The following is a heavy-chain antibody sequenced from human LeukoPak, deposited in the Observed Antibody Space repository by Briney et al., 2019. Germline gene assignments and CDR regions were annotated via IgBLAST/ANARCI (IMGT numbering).Heavy chain of an antibody. J-gene: IGHJ4*02. Sequence: GESLRISCKGSGYSFSSHWIGWVRQMPGKGLEWMGIIYPGDSDTRYSPSFQGQVTISADKSISIASLQWSSLKASDTAIYYCARQRCSGGTCYSNAPFDYWGQGTLVTVSS. V-gene: IGHV5-51*01. CDR3: ARQRCSGGTCYSNAPFDY. CDR1: GYSFSSHW. D-gene: IGHD2-15*01. CDR2: IYPGDSDT.